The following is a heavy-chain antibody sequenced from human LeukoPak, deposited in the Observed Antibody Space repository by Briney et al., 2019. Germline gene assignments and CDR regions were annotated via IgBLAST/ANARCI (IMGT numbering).Heavy chain of an antibody. CDR3: ARDKDIAAAGISPPDY. CDR1: GFTFSDYY. Sequence: PGGSLRLSCAASGFTFSDYYMSWIRQAPGKGLEWVSYISCSGSTIYYGDSVKGRFTISRDNAKNSLYLQMNSLRAEDTAVYYCARDKDIAAAGISPPDYWGQGTLVTVSS. J-gene: IGHJ4*02. CDR2: ISCSGSTI. V-gene: IGHV3-11*01. D-gene: IGHD6-13*01.